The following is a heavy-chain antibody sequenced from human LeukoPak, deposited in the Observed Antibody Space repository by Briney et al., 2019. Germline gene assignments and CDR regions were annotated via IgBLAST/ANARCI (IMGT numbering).Heavy chain of an antibody. Sequence: PSETLSLTCTVSGGSITSSSYYWGWIRQPPGKGLEWIGSIYYSGSTYYNPSLKSRVTISVDTSRNQSSLRLSSVTAADTAIYYCARHSIAVTDDCWGQGTLVTVSS. CDR3: ARHSIAVTDDC. J-gene: IGHJ4*02. D-gene: IGHD6-19*01. CDR2: IYYSGST. CDR1: GGSITSSSYY. V-gene: IGHV4-39*01.